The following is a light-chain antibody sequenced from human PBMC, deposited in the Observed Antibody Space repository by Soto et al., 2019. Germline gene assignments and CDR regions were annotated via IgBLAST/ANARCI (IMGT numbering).Light chain of an antibody. CDR3: QQYNSYSPWT. V-gene: IGKV1-5*03. CDR2: KAS. J-gene: IGKJ1*01. Sequence: EIQMTQSPSTLSPSVGDRVTITCRASQSISSWLAWYQQKPGKAPKLLIYKASSLESGVPSRFSGSGSGTEFTLTISSLQPDDFAIYYCQQYNSYSPWTFGQGTKVEIK. CDR1: QSISSW.